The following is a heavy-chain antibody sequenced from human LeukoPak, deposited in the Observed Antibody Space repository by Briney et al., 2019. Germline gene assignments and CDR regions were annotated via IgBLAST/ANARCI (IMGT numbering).Heavy chain of an antibody. CDR2: INPNSGGT. D-gene: IGHD3-10*01. CDR3: ARDKTYGSGSHYGMDV. CDR1: GYTFTSYA. Sequence: ASVKVSCKASGYTFTSYAMNWVRQAPGQGLEWMGRINPNSGGTNYAQKFQGWVTMTRDTSISTAYMELSRLRSDDTAVYYCARDKTYGSGSHYGMDVWGQGTTVTVSS. J-gene: IGHJ6*02. V-gene: IGHV1-2*04.